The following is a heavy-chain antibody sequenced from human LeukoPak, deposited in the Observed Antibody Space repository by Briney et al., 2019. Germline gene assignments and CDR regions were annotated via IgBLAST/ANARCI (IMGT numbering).Heavy chain of an antibody. J-gene: IGHJ4*02. CDR2: IYHSGST. V-gene: IGHV4-38-2*02. D-gene: IGHD1-26*01. CDR1: GYSISSAYY. Sequence: SETLSLTCTVSGYSISSAYYWGWIRQPPGKGLEWIGNIYHSGSTYSNPSLRGRVTISVDTSNNQFSLKLNSVTAADTAVYYCARDRVGATAIDYWGQGTLVTVSS. CDR3: ARDRVGATAIDY.